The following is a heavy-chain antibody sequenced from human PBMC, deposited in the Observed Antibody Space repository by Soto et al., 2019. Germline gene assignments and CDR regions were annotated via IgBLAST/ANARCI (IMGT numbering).Heavy chain of an antibody. V-gene: IGHV4-31*03. Sequence: QVQLQESGPGLVKPSQTLSLTCTVSGGSISSGGYYWSWIRQHPGKGLEWIGYIYYSGSTYYNPSLKSRVTRSVDPSKNQSSLKLSSVTAADTAVYYWARDTSSGSKPDYYYYGMDVWGQGTTVTVSS. CDR1: GGSISSGGYY. CDR2: IYYSGST. CDR3: ARDTSSGSKPDYYYYGMDV. J-gene: IGHJ6*02. D-gene: IGHD3-22*01.